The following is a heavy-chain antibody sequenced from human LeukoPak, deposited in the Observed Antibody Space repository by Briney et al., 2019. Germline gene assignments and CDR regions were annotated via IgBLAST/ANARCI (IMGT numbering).Heavy chain of an antibody. J-gene: IGHJ6*03. CDR1: GGSFSGYY. Sequence: PSETLSLTCAVYGGSFSGYYWTWIRQPPGKGLERIGEINHGESTNYNPSLKSRVTISVDKSKNQFSLKLSSVTAADTAVYYCARVAYDYVWGSYPYYYYMDVWGKGTTVTISS. D-gene: IGHD3-16*02. CDR2: INHGEST. CDR3: ARVAYDYVWGSYPYYYYMDV. V-gene: IGHV4-34*01.